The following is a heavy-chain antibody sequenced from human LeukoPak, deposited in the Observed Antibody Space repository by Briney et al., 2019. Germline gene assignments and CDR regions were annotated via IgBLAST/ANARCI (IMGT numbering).Heavy chain of an antibody. V-gene: IGHV3-30*18. Sequence: GRSLRLSCAASGFTFSSYGMHWVRQAPGKGLEWVAVIWYGGSNKYYADSVKGRFTISRDNSKNTLYLQMNSLRAEDTAVYYCAKDRYDSSGLGYMDVWGKGTTVTASS. CDR2: IWYGGSNK. J-gene: IGHJ6*03. D-gene: IGHD3-22*01. CDR3: AKDRYDSSGLGYMDV. CDR1: GFTFSSYG.